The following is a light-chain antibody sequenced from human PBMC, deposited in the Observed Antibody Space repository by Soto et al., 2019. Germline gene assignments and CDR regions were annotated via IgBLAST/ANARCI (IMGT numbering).Light chain of an antibody. CDR1: SSNIGAGYD. J-gene: IGLJ2*01. CDR2: GNS. V-gene: IGLV1-40*01. Sequence: QSVLTQPPSVSGAPGQRVTISCTGSSSNIGAGYDVHWYQQLPGAAPKLLIYGNSNRPSGVPDRFSGSKSGTSASLAITGLQAEDEADYYCQSYDSSFHVVFGGGTKLTV. CDR3: QSYDSSFHVV.